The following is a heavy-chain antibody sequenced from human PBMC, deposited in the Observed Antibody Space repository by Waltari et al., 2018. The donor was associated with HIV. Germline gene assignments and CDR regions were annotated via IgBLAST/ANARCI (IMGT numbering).Heavy chain of an antibody. CDR2: IWYDGSNK. CDR3: AREFGSGWYSCWFDP. CDR1: GFTSRSYG. Sequence: QVQLVESGGGVVQPGRSLRLSCAASGFTSRSYGMPCVRQAPGKGLEWVAVIWYDGSNKYYADSVKGRFTISRDNSKNTLYLQMNSLRAEDTAVYYCAREFGSGWYSCWFDPWGQGTLVTVSS. J-gene: IGHJ5*02. D-gene: IGHD6-19*01. V-gene: IGHV3-33*08.